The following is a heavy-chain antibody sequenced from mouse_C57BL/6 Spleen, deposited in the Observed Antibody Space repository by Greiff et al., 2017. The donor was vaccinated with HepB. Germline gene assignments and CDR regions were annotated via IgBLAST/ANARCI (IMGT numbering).Heavy chain of an antibody. Sequence: EVQRVESGGDLVKPGGSLKLSCAASGFTFSSYGMSWVRQTPDKRLEWVATISSGGSYTYYPDSVKGRFTISRDNAKNTLYLQMSSLKSEDTAMYYCARGGYDYYAMDYWGQGTSVTVSS. J-gene: IGHJ4*01. D-gene: IGHD2-2*01. V-gene: IGHV5-6*01. CDR3: ARGGYDYYAMDY. CDR1: GFTFSSYG. CDR2: ISSGGSYT.